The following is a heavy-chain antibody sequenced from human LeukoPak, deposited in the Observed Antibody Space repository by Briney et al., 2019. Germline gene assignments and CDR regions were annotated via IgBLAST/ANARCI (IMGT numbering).Heavy chain of an antibody. Sequence: ASVKVSCKASGYTFTSSSLSWVRQAPGQGLEWMGWINPSNGNTEYAQNLQGRVTMTTDTSTNTAYMELRSLRNDDTAIYYCARGGGYPDYWGQGTLVTVS. V-gene: IGHV1-18*01. CDR3: ARGGGYPDY. CDR1: GYTFTSSS. D-gene: IGHD3-22*01. J-gene: IGHJ4*02. CDR2: INPSNGNT.